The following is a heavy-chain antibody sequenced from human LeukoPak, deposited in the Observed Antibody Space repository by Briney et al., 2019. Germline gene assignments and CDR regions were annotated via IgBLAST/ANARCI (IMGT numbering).Heavy chain of an antibody. V-gene: IGHV3-30*18. J-gene: IGHJ6*02. CDR3: AKGLRILFASYYYGMYV. CDR2: ISYDGSNK. Sequence: GRSLTLSCAASGFIFSSYGIHWVRQAPGKGLEWVAVISYDGSNKYYADSVKGRFTISRDNSKNTLYLQMNSLRAEDTAVYYCAKGLRILFASYYYGMYVWGQGTTVTVSS. CDR1: GFIFSSYG. D-gene: IGHD5-18*01.